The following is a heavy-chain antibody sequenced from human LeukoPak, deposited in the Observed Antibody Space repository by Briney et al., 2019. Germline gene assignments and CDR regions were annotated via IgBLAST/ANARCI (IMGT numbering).Heavy chain of an antibody. Sequence: ASVKVSCKASGYTFTGYYMHWVRQAPGQGLEWMGWINPNSGGTNYAQKFQGWVTMTRDTSISTAYMELSRLRSDDTAVYYCARGNCGGDCYSDYWGQGTLVTVSS. D-gene: IGHD2-21*02. CDR1: GYTFTGYY. V-gene: IGHV1-2*04. J-gene: IGHJ4*02. CDR2: INPNSGGT. CDR3: ARGNCGGDCYSDY.